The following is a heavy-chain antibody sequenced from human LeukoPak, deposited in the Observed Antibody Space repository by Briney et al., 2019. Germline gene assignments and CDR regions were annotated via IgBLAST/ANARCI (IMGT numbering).Heavy chain of an antibody. J-gene: IGHJ1*01. CDR2: IYYSGST. CDR3: AREGSAPMEH. V-gene: IGHV4-59*01. CDR1: GGSISSYY. Sequence: SETLSLTCTVSGGSISSYYWSWIRQPPGKGLEWIGYIYYSGSTNYNPSLESRATISVDTSKNQFPLKLSSVTAADSAVYYCAREGSAPMEHWGQGTPVTVSS. D-gene: IGHD3-10*01.